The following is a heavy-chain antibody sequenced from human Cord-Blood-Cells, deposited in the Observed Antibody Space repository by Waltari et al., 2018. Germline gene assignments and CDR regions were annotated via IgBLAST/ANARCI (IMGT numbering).Heavy chain of an antibody. CDR3: ARGEYSSSWYDY. Sequence: QVQLVQSGAEVKKPGASAKVSCKAPGYTFTSYDINWVRQATGQGLEWMGWMNPNSGNTGYAQKFQGRVTMTRNTSISTAYMVLSSLRSEDTAVYYCARGEYSSSWYDYWGQGTLVTVSS. V-gene: IGHV1-8*01. D-gene: IGHD6-13*01. CDR2: MNPNSGNT. J-gene: IGHJ4*02. CDR1: GYTFTSYD.